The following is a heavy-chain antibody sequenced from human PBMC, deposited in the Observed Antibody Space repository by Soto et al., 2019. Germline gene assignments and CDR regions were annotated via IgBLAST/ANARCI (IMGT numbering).Heavy chain of an antibody. CDR3: AKSRVDSGRGYFDL. D-gene: IGHD6-25*01. J-gene: IGHJ2*01. V-gene: IGHV3-23*01. CDR2: IGTTGGDT. CDR1: GFTFSIYP. Sequence: EVQLLESGGGLVQPGGSLRLSCAASGFTFSIYPMSWVRQTPEKGLEWVSTIGTTGGDTYYADSVGGRSTISRDDSKITLYLQMSSLRAEELAVYYCAKSRVDSGRGYFDLWGRGTLVTVSS.